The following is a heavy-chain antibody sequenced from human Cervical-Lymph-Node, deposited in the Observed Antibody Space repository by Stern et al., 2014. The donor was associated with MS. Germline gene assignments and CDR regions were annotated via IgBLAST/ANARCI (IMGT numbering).Heavy chain of an antibody. Sequence: VKLVESGGGLVKPGGSLRLSCAASGFSFRYYTMSWVRQAPGKGLEWVSSISSSLTYIYYADSLKGRFTISRDNAKNTLHLLMNSLRADDTAVYFCAREEDNTYNFEHWGQGTLVTVSS. CDR2: ISSSLTYI. V-gene: IGHV3-21*01. D-gene: IGHD5-18*01. J-gene: IGHJ4*02. CDR3: AREEDNTYNFEH. CDR1: GFSFRYYT.